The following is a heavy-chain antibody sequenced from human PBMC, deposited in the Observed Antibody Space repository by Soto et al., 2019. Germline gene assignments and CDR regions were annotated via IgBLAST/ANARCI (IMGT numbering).Heavy chain of an antibody. CDR2: TTSHSYGGTT. V-gene: IGHV3-49*04. J-gene: IGHJ6*02. D-gene: IGHD3-3*01. CDR3: ASDGDYYGMDV. CDR1: GFTSTDHA. Sequence: SLRLSCASSGFTSTDHALTWVRQAPGKGLEWVAFTTSHSYGGTTDYAASVKGRFTISRDDSKSIAYLQMNSLQIADTAIYYCASDGDYYGMDVWGQGTTVTV.